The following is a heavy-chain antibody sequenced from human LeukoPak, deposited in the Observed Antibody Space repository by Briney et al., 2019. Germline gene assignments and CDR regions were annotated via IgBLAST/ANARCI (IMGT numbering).Heavy chain of an antibody. CDR2: ISWNSGTI. CDR1: GFTFDDYA. CDR3: AKASGSYYLSDAFDI. J-gene: IGHJ3*02. Sequence: GRSLRLSCAASGFTFDDYAMHWVRQAPGKGLEWVSGISWNSGTIGYADSVKGRFTISRDNAKNSLYLQMNSLRAEDTAVYYCAKASGSYYLSDAFDIWGQGTMVTVSS. V-gene: IGHV3-9*01. D-gene: IGHD1-26*01.